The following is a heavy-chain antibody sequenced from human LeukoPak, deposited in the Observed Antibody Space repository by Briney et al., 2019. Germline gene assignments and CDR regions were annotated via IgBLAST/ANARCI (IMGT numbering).Heavy chain of an antibody. CDR2: IYYTGNT. CDR1: GGSIVTSDYY. CDR3: ARRGYYSGSFDI. V-gene: IGHV4-39*01. D-gene: IGHD2-15*01. J-gene: IGHJ3*02. Sequence: PSETLSLTCTVPGGSIVTSDYYWGWIRLPPGKGLEYIGTIYYTGNTYYSPSLKSRLTIDIDTSKTQFSLKLNSATATGTAVYYCARRGYYSGSFDIWGQGTMVTVSS.